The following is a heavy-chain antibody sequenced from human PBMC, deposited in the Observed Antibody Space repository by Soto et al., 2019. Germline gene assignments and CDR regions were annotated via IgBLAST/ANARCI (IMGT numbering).Heavy chain of an antibody. CDR3: VRQPHNAVATGARLVAE. V-gene: IGHV3-48*02. J-gene: IGHJ4*02. Sequence: GGSLRLSCAASGCTFSSYGINWVRQSPWKGLQWVSYITSSSMTIYYAASVKGRFTISRDNAKNSLYLQMNSLRDEDTAVYYCVRQPHNAVATGARLVAEGGEGTAVTVSS. D-gene: IGHD2-8*02. CDR2: ITSSSMTI. CDR1: GCTFSSYG.